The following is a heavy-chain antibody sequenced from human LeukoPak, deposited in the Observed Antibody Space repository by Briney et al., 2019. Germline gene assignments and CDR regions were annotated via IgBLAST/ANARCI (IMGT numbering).Heavy chain of an antibody. V-gene: IGHV3-49*03. D-gene: IGHD6-13*01. CDR2: IRSKAYGGTT. CDR3: TRASVAAAGRETRQYYFDY. Sequence: PGGSLRLSCTASGFTFGDYAMSWFRQAPGKGLEWVGFIRSKAYGGTTEYAASVKGRFTISRDDSKSIAYLQMNSLKTEDTAVYYCTRASVAAAGRETRQYYFDYWGQGTLVTVSS. CDR1: GFTFGDYA. J-gene: IGHJ4*02.